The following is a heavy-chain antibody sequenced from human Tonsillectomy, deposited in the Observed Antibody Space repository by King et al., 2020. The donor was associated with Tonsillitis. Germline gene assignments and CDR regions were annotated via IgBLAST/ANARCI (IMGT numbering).Heavy chain of an antibody. D-gene: IGHD3-22*01. CDR2: IITIFGTA. CDR3: ARVRSSGYYGYFQH. CDR1: GGTFSSYA. J-gene: IGHJ1*01. Sequence: QLVQSGAEVKKPGSSVKVSCKASGGTFSSYAISWLRQAPGQGLEWMGGIITIFGTANYAHKFQGRVTITADKSTSTAYMELSSLRSEDTAVYYCARVRSSGYYGYFQHWGQGTLVTVSS. V-gene: IGHV1-69*14.